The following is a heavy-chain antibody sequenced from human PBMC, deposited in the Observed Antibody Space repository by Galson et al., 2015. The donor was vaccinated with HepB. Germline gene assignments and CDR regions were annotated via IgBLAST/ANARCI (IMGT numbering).Heavy chain of an antibody. CDR2: IYYSGST. CDR1: GGSXXSYF. V-gene: IGHV4-59*01. CDR3: ARLNRWLVSFDY. D-gene: IGHD6-19*01. Sequence: ETLSLTCTVSGGSXXSYFWSWIRQPPGKGLEWIGNIYYSGSTNYNPSLKSRVTISVDTSKSQFSLKLRSVTAADTAVYYCARLNRWLVSFDYWGQGTLVTVSS. J-gene: IGHJ4*02.